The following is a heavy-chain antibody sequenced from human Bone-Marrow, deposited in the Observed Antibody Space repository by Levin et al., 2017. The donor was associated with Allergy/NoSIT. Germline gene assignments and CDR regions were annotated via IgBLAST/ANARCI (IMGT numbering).Heavy chain of an antibody. D-gene: IGHD1-26*01. J-gene: IGHJ4*02. CDR3: AREFEVGATFDY. CDR1: GYSISSGYY. CDR2: IYHSGST. Sequence: SETLSLTCAVSGYSISSGYYWGWIRQPPGKGLEWIGSIYHSGSTYYNPSLKSRVTISVDTSKNQFSLKLSSVTAADTAVYYCAREFEVGATFDYWGQGTLVTVSS. V-gene: IGHV4-38-2*02.